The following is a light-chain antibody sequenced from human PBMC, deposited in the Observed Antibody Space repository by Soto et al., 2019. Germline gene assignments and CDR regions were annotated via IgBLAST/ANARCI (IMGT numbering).Light chain of an antibody. Sequence: VVLTQSPLSLTVTXGQPASVCCRFTDGSEYSXGNTYLNWLXQRPAQPXRRXXXKVSNRGSRVQDRLSGSGSGSDFALKISRVVAEEVGVYYCXQALQTPLFTFGPGTKVDIK. V-gene: IGKV2-30*01. J-gene: IGKJ3*01. CDR3: XQALQTPLFT. CDR1: DGSEYSXGNTY. CDR2: KVS.